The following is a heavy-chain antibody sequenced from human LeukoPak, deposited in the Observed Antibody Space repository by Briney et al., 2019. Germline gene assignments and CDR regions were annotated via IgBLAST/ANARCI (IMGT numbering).Heavy chain of an antibody. CDR1: GGTFGSYG. CDR2: ILPIFNST. J-gene: IGHJ4*02. D-gene: IGHD4-17*01. CDR3: ARVKGASDNYGDDY. V-gene: IGHV1-69*15. Sequence: SVKVSCKASGGTFGSYGISWVRQAPGQGLEWMGTILPIFNSTNYAQKFQNRVTVTADESTGTVYMEVSSLRSDDTAVYYCARVKGASDNYGDDYWGQGTLVTVSS.